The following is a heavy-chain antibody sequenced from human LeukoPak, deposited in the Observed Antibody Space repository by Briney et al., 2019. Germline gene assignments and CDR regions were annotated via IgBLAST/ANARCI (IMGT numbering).Heavy chain of an antibody. D-gene: IGHD2-15*01. Sequence: ASVKDSCKASGYTFTGYYMHWVREAPGQGLEWMGWINPNSGGTNYAQKFQGRVTMTRDTSISTAYMELSRLRSDDTAVYYCARDLDCSGGSCYVHWGQGTLVTVSS. CDR2: INPNSGGT. CDR1: GYTFTGYY. J-gene: IGHJ4*02. CDR3: ARDLDCSGGSCYVH. V-gene: IGHV1-2*02.